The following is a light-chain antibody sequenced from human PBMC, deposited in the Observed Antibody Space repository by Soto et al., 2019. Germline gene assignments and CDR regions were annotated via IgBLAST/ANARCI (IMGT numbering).Light chain of an antibody. V-gene: IGKV2-28*01. CDR1: QSLLHSNGYNY. CDR3: MQGLQLCVE. Sequence: DSVMTQFPLSLSVTPGEPASISCRSSQSLLHSNGYNYLDWYVQKPGQCPQLLIYLGSNRASGVHDKVSGRGSCTGFTLKISRVEAEELGVYDCMQGLQLCVEFGQGTKVHI. CDR2: LGS. J-gene: IGKJ1*01.